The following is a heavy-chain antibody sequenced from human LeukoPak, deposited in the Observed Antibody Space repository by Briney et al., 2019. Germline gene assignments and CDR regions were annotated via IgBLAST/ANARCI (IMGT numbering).Heavy chain of an antibody. Sequence: GGSLRLSCTTPGFTFEGYAMHWVRHAPGKGLEWVSGISWNGNDIGYAASVKGRFTISRDNAKNSLYLELSRLRIEDTALYYCANSPYWGQGTLVTVSS. CDR2: ISWNGNDI. CDR1: GFTFEGYA. CDR3: ANSPY. J-gene: IGHJ4*02. V-gene: IGHV3-9*01.